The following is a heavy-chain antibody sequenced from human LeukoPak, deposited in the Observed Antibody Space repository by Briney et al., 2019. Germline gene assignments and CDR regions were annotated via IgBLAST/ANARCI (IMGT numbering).Heavy chain of an antibody. CDR1: GYIFTRYY. V-gene: IGHV1-46*01. D-gene: IGHD3-16*01. CDR2: INSSGGST. Sequence: ASVKVSCKASGYIFTRYYLHWVRQAPGQGLEWMGTINSSGGSTSYGQKFQGRVTMTRDTSTSTVYMELSSLRSDDTAVYYCARAESDYGDWFDPWGQGTLVTVSS. CDR3: ARAESDYGDWFDP. J-gene: IGHJ5*02.